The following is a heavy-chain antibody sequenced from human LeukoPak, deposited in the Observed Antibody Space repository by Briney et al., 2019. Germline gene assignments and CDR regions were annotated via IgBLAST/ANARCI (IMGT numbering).Heavy chain of an antibody. Sequence: PSETLSLTCAVSGGSISSSNWWSWVRQPPGKGLEWIGEIYHGGSTNYNPSLKSRVTISVDKSKNQFSLKLSSVTAADTAVYYCARAYGLELTFDYWGQGTLVTVSS. J-gene: IGHJ4*02. CDR1: GGSISSSNW. CDR3: ARAYGLELTFDY. V-gene: IGHV4-4*02. D-gene: IGHD1-7*01. CDR2: IYHGGST.